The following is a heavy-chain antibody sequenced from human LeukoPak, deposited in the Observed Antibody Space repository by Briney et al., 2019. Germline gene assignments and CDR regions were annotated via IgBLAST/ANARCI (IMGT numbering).Heavy chain of an antibody. CDR2: IYHSGST. CDR3: ARGIGYYDSSGYPYFDY. J-gene: IGHJ4*02. Sequence: PSETLSLTCAVSGGSISSGGYSWSWIRQPPGKGLEGIGYIYHSGSTYYNPSLKSRVTISVDRSKNQFSLKLSSVTAADTAVYYCARGIGYYDSSGYPYFDYWGQGTLVTVSS. CDR1: GGSISSGGYS. D-gene: IGHD3-22*01. V-gene: IGHV4-30-2*01.